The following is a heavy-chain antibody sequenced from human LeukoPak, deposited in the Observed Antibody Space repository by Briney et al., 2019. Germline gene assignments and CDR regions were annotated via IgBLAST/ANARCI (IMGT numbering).Heavy chain of an antibody. Sequence: ASVKVSCKASGYTFTSYGIKWVRQAPGQGLELMGCINNNTGNPTYAQGFTGRFVFSLDTAVSTAYLQISSLKAEDTAVYYCARDPSYCGGDCYSFDSWGQGTLVTVSS. V-gene: IGHV7-4-1*02. J-gene: IGHJ4*02. CDR2: INNNTGNP. CDR1: GYTFTSYG. CDR3: ARDPSYCGGDCYSFDS. D-gene: IGHD2-21*02.